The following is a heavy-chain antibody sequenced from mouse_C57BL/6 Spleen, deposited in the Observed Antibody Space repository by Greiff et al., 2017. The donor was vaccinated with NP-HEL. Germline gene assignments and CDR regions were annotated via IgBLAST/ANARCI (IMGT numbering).Heavy chain of an antibody. CDR3: ARFTLEYYFDY. Sequence: LVESGAELVKPGASVKLSCKASGYTFTSYWMHWVKQRPGHGLEWIGMIHPNSGSTNYNEKFKSKATLTVDKSSSTAYMQLSSLTSEDSAVYYCARFTLEYYFDYWGQGTTLTVSS. V-gene: IGHV1-64*01. CDR1: GYTFTSYW. CDR2: IHPNSGST. J-gene: IGHJ2*01.